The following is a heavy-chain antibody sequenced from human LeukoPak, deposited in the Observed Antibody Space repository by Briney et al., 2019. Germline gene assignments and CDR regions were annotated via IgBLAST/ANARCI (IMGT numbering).Heavy chain of an antibody. V-gene: IGHV3-21*01. CDR1: GFTISSYS. CDR3: ARGIAAADHLDY. J-gene: IGHJ4*02. D-gene: IGHD6-13*01. CDR2: ISSSSSYI. Sequence: GGSLRLSCAASGFTISSYSMNWVRQAPGKGLEWVSSISSSSSYIYYADSVKGRFTISRDNAKNSLYLQMNSLRAEDTAVYYCARGIAAADHLDYWGQGTLVTVSS.